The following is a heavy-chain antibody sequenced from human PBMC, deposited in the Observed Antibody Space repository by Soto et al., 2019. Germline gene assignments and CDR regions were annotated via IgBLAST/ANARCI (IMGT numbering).Heavy chain of an antibody. CDR1: GGSISSYY. D-gene: IGHD3-3*01. CDR3: ARFASLRFLEWSPIYYYYYYMDV. J-gene: IGHJ6*03. CDR2: IYYSGST. Sequence: SETLSLTCTVSGGSISSYYWSWIRQPPGKGLEWIGYIYYSGSTNYNPSLKSRVTITVDTSKNQFSLKLSSVTAADTAVYYCARFASLRFLEWSPIYYYYYYMDVWGKGTTVTVSS. V-gene: IGHV4-59*01.